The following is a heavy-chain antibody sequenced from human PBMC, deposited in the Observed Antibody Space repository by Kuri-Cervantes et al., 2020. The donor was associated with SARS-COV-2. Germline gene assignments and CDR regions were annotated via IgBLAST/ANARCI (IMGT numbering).Heavy chain of an antibody. Sequence: GESLKISCKGSWYSFTSYWIGWVRQMPGEGLEWMGIIYPGDSDTRYSPSFPGQVTISAAKSISTAYLQWSSLKASDTAMYYCARWECGGDCYWGGWFDPWGQGTLVTVSS. CDR2: IYPGDSDT. J-gene: IGHJ5*02. D-gene: IGHD2-21*02. CDR3: ARWECGGDCYWGGWFDP. CDR1: WYSFTSYW. V-gene: IGHV5-51*01.